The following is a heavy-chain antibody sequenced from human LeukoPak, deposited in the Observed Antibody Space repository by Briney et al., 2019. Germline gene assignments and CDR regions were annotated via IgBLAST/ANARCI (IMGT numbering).Heavy chain of an antibody. Sequence: GGSLRLSCTTSGFTFTNYGINWVRQAPGKGLEWVAAIWYDGSKTSYTDSVKGRFTVSRDISKNTVYLQMNGLKAEDTAVYYCARDRRGGFDYWGQGTLVTVSS. D-gene: IGHD3-10*01. CDR1: GFTFTNYG. CDR3: ARDRRGGFDY. CDR2: IWYDGSKT. V-gene: IGHV3-33*01. J-gene: IGHJ4*02.